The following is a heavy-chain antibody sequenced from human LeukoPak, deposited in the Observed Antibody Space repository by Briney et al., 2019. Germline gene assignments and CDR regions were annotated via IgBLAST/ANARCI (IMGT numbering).Heavy chain of an antibody. Sequence: GGSLRLSCAASGFTFSSYAMSWVRQAPGKGLEGVSAISGTSGSTYYADSVQGRFTISRDNSKNTLYLQMSSLRAEDTAVYYCAKTESVTMVRGAIDYWGQGTLVTVSS. CDR3: AKTESVTMVRGAIDY. V-gene: IGHV3-23*01. D-gene: IGHD3-10*01. CDR2: ISGTSGST. CDR1: GFTFSSYA. J-gene: IGHJ4*02.